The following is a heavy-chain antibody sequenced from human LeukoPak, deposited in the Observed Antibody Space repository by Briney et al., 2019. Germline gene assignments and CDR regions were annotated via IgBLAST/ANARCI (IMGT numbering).Heavy chain of an antibody. Sequence: GGSLRLSCAASGFTFSSYWMSWVRQAPGKGLEWVANIKQDGSEKHYVDSVKGRFTISRDNAKNSLYLQMNSLRAEDTAVYYCARGSKRWLQLLDYWGQGTLVTVSS. D-gene: IGHD5-24*01. CDR1: GFTFSSYW. CDR2: IKQDGSEK. J-gene: IGHJ4*02. CDR3: ARGSKRWLQLLDY. V-gene: IGHV3-7*01.